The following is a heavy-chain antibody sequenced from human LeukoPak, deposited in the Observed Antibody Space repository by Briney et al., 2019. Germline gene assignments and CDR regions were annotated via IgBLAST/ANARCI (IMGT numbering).Heavy chain of an antibody. J-gene: IGHJ4*02. Sequence: SETLSLTCIVSGGSISGYYWSWCRQPPGKGLEGIGYVYYSGSTNYNPSLKSRVTISVDTSKNQFSLKLSSVTAADTAVYYCARYSGSYALFDYWGQGTLVTVSS. V-gene: IGHV4-59*01. CDR1: GGSISGYY. CDR2: VYYSGST. D-gene: IGHD1-26*01. CDR3: ARYSGSYALFDY.